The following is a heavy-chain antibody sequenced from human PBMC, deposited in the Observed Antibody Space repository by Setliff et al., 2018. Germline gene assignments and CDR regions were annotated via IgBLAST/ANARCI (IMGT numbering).Heavy chain of an antibody. V-gene: IGHV5-51*01. J-gene: IGHJ5*02. D-gene: IGHD6-13*01. CDR3: ARRPYSSSFLSPFVGNWFDP. Sequence: PGESLKISCKGSGYSFTSYWIGWVRQMPGKGLEWMGIIYPGDSDTRYSPSFQGQVTISADKSTSTAYPQWSSLKTSDTAMYYCARRPYSSSFLSPFVGNWFDPWGQGTLVTVSS. CDR1: GYSFTSYW. CDR2: IYPGDSDT.